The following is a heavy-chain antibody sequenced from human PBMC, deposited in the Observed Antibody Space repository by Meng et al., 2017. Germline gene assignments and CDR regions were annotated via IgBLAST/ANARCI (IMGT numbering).Heavy chain of an antibody. CDR1: GFTFDDYA. Sequence: SLKISCAASGFTFDDYAMHWVRQAPGKGLEWVSGISWNSGSIGYADSVKGRFTISRDNAKNSLYLQMNSLRAEDTALYYCAKDGVWQQLVPNRSRFAYWGQGNLVNGAS. CDR3: AKDGVWQQLVPNRSRFAY. D-gene: IGHD6-13*01. CDR2: ISWNSGSI. J-gene: IGHJ4*02. V-gene: IGHV3-9*01.